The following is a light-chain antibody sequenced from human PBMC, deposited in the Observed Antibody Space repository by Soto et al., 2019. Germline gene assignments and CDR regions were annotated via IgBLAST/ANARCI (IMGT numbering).Light chain of an antibody. CDR3: QQSYIAPYT. J-gene: IGKJ2*01. V-gene: IGKV1-39*01. CDR2: AAS. CDR1: PSISTY. Sequence: DIQMTQSPSSLSASVGDGVTITCRASPSISTYLNWYQQKPGEAPKLLIYAASSLQSGVPSRFSGSGSGTDFTLTISSLQPEDFATYYCQQSYIAPYTFGQGTKLEI.